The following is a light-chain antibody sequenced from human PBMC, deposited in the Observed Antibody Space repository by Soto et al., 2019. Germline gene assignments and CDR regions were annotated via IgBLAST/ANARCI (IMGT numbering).Light chain of an antibody. Sequence: EIVLTHSPGTLSLSPCERATLSFRASQSISSGYLAWYQQKPGQAPRLLIYGASSRATGIPDRFSGSGSETDFTLTISRLEPEDFAVYYCQRYGTSLTWTFGQGTKVDTK. V-gene: IGKV3-20*01. J-gene: IGKJ1*01. CDR1: QSISSGY. CDR2: GAS. CDR3: QRYGTSLTWT.